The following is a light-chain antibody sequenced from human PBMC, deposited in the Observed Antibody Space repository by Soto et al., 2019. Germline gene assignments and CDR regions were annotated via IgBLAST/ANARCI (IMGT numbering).Light chain of an antibody. CDR2: GAS. V-gene: IGKV1-5*01. J-gene: IGKJ1*01. CDR3: QQYASFWT. CDR1: QSSRTW. Sequence: DTQMTQSPSTLSASVGDRVTITCRASQSSRTWLAWYQQKPGKAPKLLIYGASSLETGVASRFSGSGSGTEFTLTITSLQPDDFATYYCQQYASFWTFGQGNKVEIK.